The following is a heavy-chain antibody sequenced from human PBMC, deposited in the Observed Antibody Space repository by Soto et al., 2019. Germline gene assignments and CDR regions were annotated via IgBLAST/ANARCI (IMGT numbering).Heavy chain of an antibody. V-gene: IGHV1-18*01. CDR3: ARVVRRYYYDSSGYYPRDDY. D-gene: IGHD3-22*01. CDR1: GYTFTSYG. J-gene: IGHJ4*02. CDR2: ISAYNGNT. Sequence: QVQLVQSGAEVKKPGASVKVSCKASGYTFTSYGISWVRQAPGQGLEWMGWISAYNGNTNYAQKLQGRVTMTTDTSTSTAYMELRSLRSDDTAVYYCARVVRRYYYDSSGYYPRDDYWGQGPLVTVSS.